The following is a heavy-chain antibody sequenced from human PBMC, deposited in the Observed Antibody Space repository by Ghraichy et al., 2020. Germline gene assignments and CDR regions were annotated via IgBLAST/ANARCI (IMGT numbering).Heavy chain of an antibody. D-gene: IGHD6-19*01. J-gene: IGHJ4*02. V-gene: IGHV4-59*01. CDR1: GGSISSYY. Sequence: SETLSLTCTVSGGSISSYYWSWIRQPPGKGLEWIGYIYYSGSTNYNPSLNYNPSLKSRVTISLDTSKNQFSLKLSSVTAADTAVYYCARASLKSVGGTPFDYWGQGTLVTVSS. CDR2: IYYSGSTNYNPSL. CDR3: ARASLKSVGGTPFDY.